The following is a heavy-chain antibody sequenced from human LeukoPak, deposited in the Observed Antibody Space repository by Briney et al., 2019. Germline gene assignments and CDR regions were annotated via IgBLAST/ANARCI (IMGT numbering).Heavy chain of an antibody. Sequence: PGGSLRLSCSASGFSFSDYDMNWVRQAPGKGLEWVSAISGRSSHIYYGESVKGRFTISRDNAKHSLYLQMDSLGVEDTAVYYCGRAFPPLRTSSAGDLWGQGTLVIVSS. D-gene: IGHD3-16*01. J-gene: IGHJ1*01. CDR1: GFSFSDYD. CDR2: ISGRSSHI. V-gene: IGHV3-21*01. CDR3: GRAFPPLRTSSAGDL.